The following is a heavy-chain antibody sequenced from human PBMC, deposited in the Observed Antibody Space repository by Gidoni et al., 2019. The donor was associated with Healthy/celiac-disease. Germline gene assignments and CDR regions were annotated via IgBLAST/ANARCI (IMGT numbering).Heavy chain of an antibody. Sequence: QVQLQESGPGLGKPSQTLSLTCTVSDASISSGDYYWSWIRQPPGKGLEWIGYIYYRGSTYYNPSLKSRVTISVDTSKNQFSLKLSSVTAADTAVYYCAREGDYASGHSYWGQGTLVTVSS. V-gene: IGHV4-30-4*01. J-gene: IGHJ4*02. D-gene: IGHD4-17*01. CDR2: IYYRGST. CDR3: AREGDYASGHSY. CDR1: DASISSGDYY.